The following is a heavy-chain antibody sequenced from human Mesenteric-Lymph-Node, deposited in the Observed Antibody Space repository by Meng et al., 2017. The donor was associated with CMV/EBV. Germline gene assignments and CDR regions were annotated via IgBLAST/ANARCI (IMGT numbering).Heavy chain of an antibody. CDR1: GDTFTGYY. D-gene: IGHD3-10*01. CDR3: ARDSAGVYYYDP. J-gene: IGHJ5*02. Sequence: ASVKVSCKASGDTFTGYYVHWVRQAPGQGLEWMGWIHPNGGGTNYAQSFQGRVSMTRDTSINTAYMELSSLRSDDTAVYYCARDSAGVYYYDPWGQGTLVTVSS. CDR2: IHPNGGGT. V-gene: IGHV1-2*02.